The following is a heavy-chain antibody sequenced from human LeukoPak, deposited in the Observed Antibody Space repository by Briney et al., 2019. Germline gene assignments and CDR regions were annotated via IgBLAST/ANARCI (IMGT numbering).Heavy chain of an antibody. Sequence: PGGSLRLSCAASGFTFSSYGMHWVRQAPGKGLEWVAVISYDGSNKYYADSVKGRFTISRDNSKNTLYLQMNSLRAEDTAVYYCAKDGLELRLVDYWGQGTLVTVSS. CDR3: AKDGLELRLVDY. CDR2: ISYDGSNK. CDR1: GFTFSSYG. D-gene: IGHD1-7*01. J-gene: IGHJ4*02. V-gene: IGHV3-30*18.